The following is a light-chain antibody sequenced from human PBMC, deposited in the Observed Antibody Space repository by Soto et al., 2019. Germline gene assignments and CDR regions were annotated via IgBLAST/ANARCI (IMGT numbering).Light chain of an antibody. V-gene: IGKV3-20*01. CDR1: QSVSSSY. Sequence: EIVLTQSPGTLSFSPGERATLTCRASQSVSSSYLAWFQQKPGQAPRLLIYGASSRATGIPDRFSGSGSGTDFTLTISRLEPEDFAVYYCQQYGNAPFTFGPGTKGDI. J-gene: IGKJ3*01. CDR2: GAS. CDR3: QQYGNAPFT.